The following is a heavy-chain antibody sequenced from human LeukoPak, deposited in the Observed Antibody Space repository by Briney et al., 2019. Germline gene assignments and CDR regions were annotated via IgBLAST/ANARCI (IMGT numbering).Heavy chain of an antibody. Sequence: SVKVSCKASGGTFSSYAISWVRQAPGQGLEWMGGIIPIFGTANYAQKFQGRVTITADESTSTAYMELNSLRSEDTAVYYCARVDIVVVPAGKGFYYYYGMDVWGQGTTVTVSS. V-gene: IGHV1-69*13. D-gene: IGHD2-2*03. CDR2: IIPIFGTA. CDR3: ARVDIVVVPAGKGFYYYYGMDV. CDR1: GGTFSSYA. J-gene: IGHJ6*02.